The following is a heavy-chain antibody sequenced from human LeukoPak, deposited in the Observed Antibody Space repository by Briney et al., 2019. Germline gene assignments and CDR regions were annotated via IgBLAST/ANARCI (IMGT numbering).Heavy chain of an antibody. CDR2: IYTSGST. D-gene: IGHD6-13*01. V-gene: IGHV4-61*02. Sequence: PSQTLSLTCTVSGGSISSGSYYWSWIRQPAGKGLEWIGRIYTSGSTNYNPSLKSRVTISVDTSKNQFSLKLSSVTAADTAVYYCARGAYSSSWHNQPEYFQHWGQGTLVTVSS. CDR1: GGSISSGSYY. J-gene: IGHJ1*01. CDR3: ARGAYSSSWHNQPEYFQH.